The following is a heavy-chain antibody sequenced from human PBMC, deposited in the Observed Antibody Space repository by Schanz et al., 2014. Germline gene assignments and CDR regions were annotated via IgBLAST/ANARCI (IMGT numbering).Heavy chain of an antibody. D-gene: IGHD1-26*01. CDR3: ARDHTTESYYSAGPPIDY. CDR1: EFTFSTDA. Sequence: DVHLLESGGGLVQPGGSLRLSCAASEFTFSTDAMSWVRQAPGKGLEWVSAISGSGGSTYYADSVKGRFTISRDNSKNTLFLQMNSLRAEDTAVYYCARDHTTESYYSAGPPIDYWGQGTLLTVSS. CDR2: ISGSGGST. J-gene: IGHJ4*02. V-gene: IGHV3-23*01.